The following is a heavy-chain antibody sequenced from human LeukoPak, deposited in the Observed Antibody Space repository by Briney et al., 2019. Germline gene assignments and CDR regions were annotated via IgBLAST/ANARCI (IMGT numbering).Heavy chain of an antibody. CDR2: ISYDGSNK. V-gene: IGHV3-30*18. CDR3: AKDRAPATIFLDY. CDR1: GFTFSSYG. J-gene: IGHJ4*02. Sequence: PGRSLRLSCTASGFTFSSYGMHWVRQAPGKGLEGVADISYDGSNKYYADSVKGRFTISRDNSKNTLYLQMISLRAEDTAVYYCAKDRAPATIFLDYWGQGTLVTVSS. D-gene: IGHD3-9*01.